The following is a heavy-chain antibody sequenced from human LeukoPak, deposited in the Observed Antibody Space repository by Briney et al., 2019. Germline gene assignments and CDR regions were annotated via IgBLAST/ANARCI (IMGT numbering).Heavy chain of an antibody. Sequence: PSETLSLTCAVSGYSLGKNYYWGWIRQPPGKGMEWIGRIYGRASTSYNPSLMNRVTMSVDTSKNHFSLQLTSVTAADTAVYYCARYDSRGSASTKFDYWGPGIQVTVSS. CDR3: ARYDSRGSASTKFDY. CDR1: GYSLGKNYY. V-gene: IGHV4-38-2*01. CDR2: IYGRAST. D-gene: IGHD3-3*01. J-gene: IGHJ4*02.